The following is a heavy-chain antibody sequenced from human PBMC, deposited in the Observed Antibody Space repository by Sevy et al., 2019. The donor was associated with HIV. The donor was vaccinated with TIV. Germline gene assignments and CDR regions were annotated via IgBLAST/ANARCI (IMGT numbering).Heavy chain of an antibody. J-gene: IGHJ6*02. V-gene: IGHV3-23*01. Sequence: GGSLRLSCAASGFPFSSYAMSWVRQAPGRGLEWVSTLIGGGRRTYYADSVTGRFIISRDNSRNTLYLQMNSLRAEDTAIYCCAKRRVQSGLSGGGANYGMDVCGRGTTVTVS. CDR3: AKRRVQSGLSGGGANYGMDV. CDR2: LIGGGRRT. D-gene: IGHD2-8*02. CDR1: GFPFSSYA.